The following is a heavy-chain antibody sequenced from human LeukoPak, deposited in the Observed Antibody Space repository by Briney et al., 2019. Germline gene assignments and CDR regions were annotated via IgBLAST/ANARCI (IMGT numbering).Heavy chain of an antibody. J-gene: IGHJ6*03. CDR1: GYTFTSYY. V-gene: IGHV1-46*03. CDR2: INPSGGST. D-gene: IGHD2-2*02. Sequence: VASVKVSCKASGYTFTSYYMHWVRQAPGQGLEWMGIINPSGGSTSYAQKFQGRVTMTRDTSTSTVYMELSSLRSEDTAVYYCARSDRCSSTSCYTAYYYYYMDVSGKGTTVTVSS. CDR3: ARSDRCSSTSCYTAYYYYYMDV.